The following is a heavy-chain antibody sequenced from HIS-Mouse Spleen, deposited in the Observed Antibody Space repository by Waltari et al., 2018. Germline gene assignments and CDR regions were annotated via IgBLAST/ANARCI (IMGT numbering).Heavy chain of an antibody. CDR2: IKQDGSEK. J-gene: IGHJ4*02. V-gene: IGHV3-7*01. CDR1: GFTFSSYW. D-gene: IGHD3-16*01. Sequence: EVQLVESGGGLVQPGGSLRLSCAASGFTFSSYWMSWVRQAPGTGLEWVANIKQDGSEKYYVDSVKGRFTISRDNAKNSLYLQMNSLRAEDTAVYYCARRYWDGGAAVLDYWGQGTLVTVSS. CDR3: ARRYWDGGAAVLDY.